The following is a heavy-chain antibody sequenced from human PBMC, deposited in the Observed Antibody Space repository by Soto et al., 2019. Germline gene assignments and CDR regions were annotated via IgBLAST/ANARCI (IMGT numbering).Heavy chain of an antibody. J-gene: IGHJ6*02. D-gene: IGHD4-4*01. Sequence: XSVKVSCKASGYTFTCYYMHWVRQAPGQGLEWMGWINPNSGGTNYAQKFQGRVTMTRDTSISTAYMELSRLRSDDTAVYYCARDHYSNYGAGPDYYGMDVWGQGTTVTVSS. V-gene: IGHV1-2*02. CDR1: GYTFTCYY. CDR2: INPNSGGT. CDR3: ARDHYSNYGAGPDYYGMDV.